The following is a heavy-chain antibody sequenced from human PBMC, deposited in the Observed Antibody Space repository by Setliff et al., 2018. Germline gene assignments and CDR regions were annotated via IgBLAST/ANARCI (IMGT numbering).Heavy chain of an antibody. D-gene: IGHD3-16*01. CDR2: INRRGST. CDR1: GGSVNSGYDN. CDR3: AGYGYDGSQYQGGFYYMDV. Sequence: PSETLSLTCTVSGGSVNSGYDNWNWLRQPAGKGLEWIGHINRRGSTNFTPSLKSRVTISVATSKPQFYLELTSVTAADTAVYYCAGYGYDGSQYQGGFYYMDVWGKGTTVTVSS. J-gene: IGHJ6*03. V-gene: IGHV4-61*10.